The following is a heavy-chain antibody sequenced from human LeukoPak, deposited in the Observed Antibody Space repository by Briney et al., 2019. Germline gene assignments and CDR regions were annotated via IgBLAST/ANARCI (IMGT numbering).Heavy chain of an antibody. J-gene: IGHJ4*02. D-gene: IGHD3-9*01. CDR1: GFTFSSYA. CDR3: AKDGDIVTGYYGRWGTYYFDY. Sequence: GGSLRLSCAASGFTFSSYAMSWVRQAPGKGLEWVSSISAGGGSTYYADSVKGRFTISRDNSKNTLYLQMNSLRVEDTAVYYCAKDGDIVTGYYGRWGTYYFDYWGQGTLVTVSS. CDR2: ISAGGGST. V-gene: IGHV3-23*01.